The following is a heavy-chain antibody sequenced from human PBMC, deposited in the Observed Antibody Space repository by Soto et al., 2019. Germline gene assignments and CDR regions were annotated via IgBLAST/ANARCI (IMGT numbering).Heavy chain of an antibody. D-gene: IGHD3-10*01. Sequence: PGGSLRHSCAASGVTFSSYDMQWVRQATGKGLEWVSAIGTAGDTYYPGSVKGRFTISRENAKNSLYLQMNSLRAGDTAVYYCAKSVGQREYYYGSGFFVDVWGQGTTVTVSS. CDR1: GVTFSSYD. V-gene: IGHV3-13*04. J-gene: IGHJ6*02. CDR2: IGTAGDT. CDR3: AKSVGQREYYYGSGFFVDV.